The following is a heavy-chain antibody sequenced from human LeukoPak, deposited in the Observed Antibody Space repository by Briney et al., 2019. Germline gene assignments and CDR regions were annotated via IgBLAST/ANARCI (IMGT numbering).Heavy chain of an antibody. CDR3: ASIGPTAFDI. CDR2: ISSSSSYI. J-gene: IGHJ3*02. CDR1: GFTFSSYS. Sequence: GGSLRLSCAASGFTFSSYSMNWVRQAPGKVLEWVSSISSSSSYIYYADSVKGRFTISRDNAKNSLYLQMNSLRAEDTAVYYCASIGPTAFDIWGQGTMVTVSS. V-gene: IGHV3-21*01.